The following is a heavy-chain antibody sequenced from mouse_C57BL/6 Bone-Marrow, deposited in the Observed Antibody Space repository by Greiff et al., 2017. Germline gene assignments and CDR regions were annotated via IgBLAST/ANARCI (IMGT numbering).Heavy chain of an antibody. D-gene: IGHD3-2*02. V-gene: IGHV1-64*01. CDR3: ARQLRLRFYWYFDV. CDR1: GYIFTSYW. Sequence: QVQLQQSGAELVKPGASVKLSCKASGYIFTSYWMHWVKQRPGQGLEWIGMIHPNSGSTNYNEKFKSKATLTVDKSSSTAYMQLSSLTSEDSAVYYCARQLRLRFYWYFDVWGTGTTVTVSS. CDR2: IHPNSGST. J-gene: IGHJ1*03.